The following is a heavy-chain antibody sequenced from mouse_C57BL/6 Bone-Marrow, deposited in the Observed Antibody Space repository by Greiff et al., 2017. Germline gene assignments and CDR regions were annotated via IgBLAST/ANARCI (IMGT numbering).Heavy chain of an antibody. CDR3: ARGSGLPWFAY. V-gene: IGHV1-69*01. D-gene: IGHD3-2*02. Sequence: QVQLQQPGAELVMPGASVKLSCKASGYTFTSYWMHWVKQRPGQGLEWIGEIDPSGSYTNYNQKFKGKSTLTVDKSSSTAYMQLSSLPSEDSSVYYCARGSGLPWFAYWGQGTLVTVSA. J-gene: IGHJ3*01. CDR2: IDPSGSYT. CDR1: GYTFTSYW.